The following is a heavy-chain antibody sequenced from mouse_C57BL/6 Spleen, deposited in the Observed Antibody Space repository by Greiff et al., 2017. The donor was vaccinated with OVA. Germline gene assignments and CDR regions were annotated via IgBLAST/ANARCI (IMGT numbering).Heavy chain of an antibody. CDR1: GFNIKDYY. CDR2: LDPEDGET. D-gene: IGHD2-1*01. J-gene: IGHJ3*01. CDR3: ARALYGNYPAWFAY. Sequence: LVESGAELVKPGASVKLSCTASGFNIKDYYMHWVKQRTEQGLEWIGRLDPEDGETKYAPKFQGKATITADPSSNTAYLQLSSLTSEDTAVYYCARALYGNYPAWFAYWGQGTLVTVSA. V-gene: IGHV14-2*01.